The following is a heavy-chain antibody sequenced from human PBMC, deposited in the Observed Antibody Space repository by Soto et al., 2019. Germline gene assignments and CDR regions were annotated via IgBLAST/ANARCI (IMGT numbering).Heavy chain of an antibody. J-gene: IGHJ4*02. Sequence: PGGSLRLSCAASGFAFSTHAMNWVRQAPGKGLAWVSSITPSGDNTYYANSVKGRFTISRDNSKNTLYLQMGSLRAEDMAVYYSARQWLDSYYFDYWGQGTLVTVSS. V-gene: IGHV3-64*01. CDR3: ARQWLDSYYFDY. D-gene: IGHD6-19*01. CDR2: ITPSGDNT. CDR1: GFAFSTHA.